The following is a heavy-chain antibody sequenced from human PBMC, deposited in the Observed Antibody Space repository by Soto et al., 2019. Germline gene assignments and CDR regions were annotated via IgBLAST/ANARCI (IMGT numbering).Heavy chain of an antibody. V-gene: IGHV5-10-1*01. D-gene: IGHD6-13*01. CDR1: EYSFTSYW. CDR2: IDPSDSYT. CDR3: ARHLADSSSWYYYYYGMDV. Sequence: GESLKISCKGSEYSFTSYWISWVRQMPGKGLEWMGSIDPSDSYTNYSPSFQGHVTISADKSISTAYLQWSSLKASDTAMYYCARHLADSSSWYYYYYGMDVWGQGTTVTVSS. J-gene: IGHJ6*02.